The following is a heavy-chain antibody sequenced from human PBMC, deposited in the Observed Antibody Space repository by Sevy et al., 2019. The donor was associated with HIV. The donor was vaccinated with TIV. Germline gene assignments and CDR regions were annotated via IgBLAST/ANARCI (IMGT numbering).Heavy chain of an antibody. V-gene: IGHV3-30*18. CDR3: AKDRSGSWSVDY. J-gene: IGHJ4*02. D-gene: IGHD6-13*01. CDR2: ISYDGKNE. Sequence: GGSLRLSCAGSGFTFYNYGIHRVRQAPCKGLEWVTMISYDGKNENYADSVKGRFTISRDNSKNTVYLQMNSLRPDDTAIYYCAKDRSGSWSVDYWGQGTLVTVSS. CDR1: GFTFYNYG.